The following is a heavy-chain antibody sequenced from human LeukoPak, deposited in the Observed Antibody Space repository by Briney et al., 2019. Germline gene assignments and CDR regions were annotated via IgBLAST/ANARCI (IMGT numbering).Heavy chain of an antibody. Sequence: ASETLSLTCTVSGGSISSYYWSWIRQPPGKGLEWIGYIYYSGSTNYNPSLKSRVTLSVDTSKNQFSLKLSSVTAADTAVYYCARGEGTPPFDYWGQGTLVIVSS. CDR3: ARGEGTPPFDY. J-gene: IGHJ4*02. V-gene: IGHV4-59*01. D-gene: IGHD1-14*01. CDR1: GGSISSYY. CDR2: IYYSGST.